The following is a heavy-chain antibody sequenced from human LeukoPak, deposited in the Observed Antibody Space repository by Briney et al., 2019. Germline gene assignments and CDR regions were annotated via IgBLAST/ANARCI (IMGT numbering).Heavy chain of an antibody. CDR3: AKDNQTTAAFDY. J-gene: IGHJ4*02. D-gene: IGHD2-2*01. Sequence: GGSLRLSCAASGFTFSDYHMNWVRQAPGKGLEWVSTISSSSNYIYYAGSVKGRFTISRDNAKNSVDLQMNSLRTEDTALYYCAKDNQTTAAFDYWGQGTLVTVSS. CDR1: GFTFSDYH. CDR2: ISSSSNYI. V-gene: IGHV3-21*04.